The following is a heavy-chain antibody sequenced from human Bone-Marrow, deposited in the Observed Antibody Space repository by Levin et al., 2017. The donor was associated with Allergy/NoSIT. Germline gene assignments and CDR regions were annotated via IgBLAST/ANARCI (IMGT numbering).Heavy chain of an antibody. V-gene: IGHV1-8*01. CDR1: GYTFTSYD. D-gene: IGHD2-15*01. Sequence: ASVKVSCKASGYTFTSYDINWVRQATGQGLEWMGWMNPNSGNTGYAQKFQGRVTMTRNTSISTAYMELSSLRSEDTAVYYCARVGRYCSGGSCYVGYYFDYWGQGTLVTVSS. CDR3: ARVGRYCSGGSCYVGYYFDY. J-gene: IGHJ4*02. CDR2: MNPNSGNT.